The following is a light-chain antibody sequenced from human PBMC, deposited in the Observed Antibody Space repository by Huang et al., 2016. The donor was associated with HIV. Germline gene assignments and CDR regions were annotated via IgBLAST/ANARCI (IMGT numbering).Light chain of an antibody. CDR2: SAS. CDR3: QQSYSSPWT. Sequence: DIQMTQSPSSLSASVGDSVTIISRASQSISSYLNCYQQKQGKDPNHIIPSASSLQSGVPARLIGSGSGTDFALTITSLQLEDFATYYCQQSYSSPWTFGQGTKVEI. CDR1: QSISSY. V-gene: IGKV1-39*01. J-gene: IGKJ1*01.